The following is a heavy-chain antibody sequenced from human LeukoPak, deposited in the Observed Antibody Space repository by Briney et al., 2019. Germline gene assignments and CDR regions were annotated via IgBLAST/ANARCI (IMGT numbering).Heavy chain of an antibody. V-gene: IGHV6-1*01. J-gene: IGHJ6*02. CDR1: GDSVSSNSAA. Sequence: SQTLSLTCAISGDSVSSNSAAWNWIRQSPSRGLEWLGRTYYRSKWYNDYAVSVKSRITINPDTSKNQFSLQLNSVTPEDTAVYYCARVGYSSGRTPFAMGVWGQGTTVTVSS. CDR3: ARVGYSSGRTPFAMGV. CDR2: TYYRSKWYN. D-gene: IGHD6-19*01.